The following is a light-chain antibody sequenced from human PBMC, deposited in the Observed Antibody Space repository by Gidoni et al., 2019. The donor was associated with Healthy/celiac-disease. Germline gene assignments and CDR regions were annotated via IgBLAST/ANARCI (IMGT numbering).Light chain of an antibody. Sequence: ILMPQSPATLSFSPGERATLSCRASQSVSSNLAWYQQKPGQDPRLLIYGAATRATGIPARCSGSGSGTEFTLTISSLQSEDVAVDYCQQYNNWPPLTFGGGTKVEIK. CDR1: QSVSSN. V-gene: IGKV3-15*01. CDR2: GAA. J-gene: IGKJ4*02. CDR3: QQYNNWPPLT.